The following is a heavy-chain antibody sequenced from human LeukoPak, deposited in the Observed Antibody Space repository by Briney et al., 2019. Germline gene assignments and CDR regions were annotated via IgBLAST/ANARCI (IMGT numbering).Heavy chain of an antibody. J-gene: IGHJ3*02. D-gene: IGHD2-8*01. V-gene: IGHV1-18*01. CDR2: ISAYNGNT. CDR3: ARDPIYCTNGVCYTPPDI. CDR1: GYTFTSYG. Sequence: ASVKVSCKASGYTFTSYGISWVRQAPGQGLEWMGWISAYNGNTNYAQKLQGRATMTTDTSTSTAYMELRSLRSDDTAVYYCARDPIYCTNGVCYTPPDIWGQGTMVTVSS.